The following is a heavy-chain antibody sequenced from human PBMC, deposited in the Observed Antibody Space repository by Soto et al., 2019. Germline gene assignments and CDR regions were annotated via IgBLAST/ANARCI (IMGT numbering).Heavy chain of an antibody. V-gene: IGHV3-30-3*01. D-gene: IGHD5-18*01. CDR3: ARPNTAMAYYYYYYGMDA. CDR2: ISNDGSNK. CDR1: GFTFSRYA. J-gene: IGHJ6*02. Sequence: QVQLVESGGGVVQPGRSLRLSCAASGFTFSRYAMHWVRQAPGKGLECVAIISNDGSNKYYADSVKGRFTISRDNSKNTLYLQMNSLRAEDTAVYYCARPNTAMAYYYYYYGMDAWGQGTTVTVSS.